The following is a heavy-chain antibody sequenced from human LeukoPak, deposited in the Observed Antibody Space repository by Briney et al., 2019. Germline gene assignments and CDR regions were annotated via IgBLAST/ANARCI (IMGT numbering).Heavy chain of an antibody. D-gene: IGHD2-2*01. CDR1: GFTFSSYA. J-gene: IGHJ4*02. CDR2: ISGSGGST. Sequence: AGGSLRPSCAASGFTFSSYAMSWVRQAPGKGLEWVSAISGSGGSTYYADSVKGRFTISRDNSKNTLYLQMNSLRAEDTAVYYCAKEGQYQLLYFDYWGQGTLVTVSS. CDR3: AKEGQYQLLYFDY. V-gene: IGHV3-23*01.